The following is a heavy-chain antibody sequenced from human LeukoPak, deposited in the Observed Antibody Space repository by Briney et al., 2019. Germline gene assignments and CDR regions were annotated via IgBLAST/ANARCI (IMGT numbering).Heavy chain of an antibody. CDR2: IIPIFGTA. V-gene: IGHV1-69*13. CDR1: GGTFSSYA. J-gene: IGHJ4*02. D-gene: IGHD3-22*01. Sequence: ASVKVSCKASGGTFSSYAISWVRQAPGQGLEWMGGIIPIFGTANYAQKFQGRVTITADESTSTAYMELSSLRSEDTAVYYCARAYYYGSSGSNFDCWGQGTLVTVSS. CDR3: ARAYYYGSSGSNFDC.